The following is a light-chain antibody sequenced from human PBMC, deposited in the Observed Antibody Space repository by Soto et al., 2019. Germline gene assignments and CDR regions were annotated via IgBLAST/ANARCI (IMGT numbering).Light chain of an antibody. J-gene: IGKJ1*01. CDR1: QSVSNN. V-gene: IGKV3-15*01. CDR2: GAS. Sequence: EIVMTQSPATLSMSPGERVTLSCRASQSVSNNLAWYQQKPGQAPRLLIYGASTRATGIPATFSGSGSATEFTLTISSLHSEDFAVYYCQQYDDWPKTFGQGTKV. CDR3: QQYDDWPKT.